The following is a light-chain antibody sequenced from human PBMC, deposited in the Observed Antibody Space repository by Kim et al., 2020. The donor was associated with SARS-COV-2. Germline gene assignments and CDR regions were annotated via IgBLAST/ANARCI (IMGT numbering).Light chain of an antibody. V-gene: IGLV9-49*01. CDR2: VGTGGIVG. Sequence: TCTLSSGYSNNKVDWYQQRPGKGPRFVVRVGTGGIVGSKGDGIPDRFSVLGSGLNRYLTIKNIQEEDESDYHCGADHGSGSNFVWVFGGGTQLTVL. CDR3: GADHGSGSNFVWV. J-gene: IGLJ3*02. CDR1: SGYSNNK.